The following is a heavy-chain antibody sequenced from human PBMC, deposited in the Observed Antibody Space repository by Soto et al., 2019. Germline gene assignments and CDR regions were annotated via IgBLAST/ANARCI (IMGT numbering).Heavy chain of an antibody. J-gene: IGHJ6*02. V-gene: IGHV1-69*13. CDR1: GGTFSSYA. D-gene: IGHD4-17*01. Sequence: ASVKVSCKASGGTFSSYAISWVRQAPGQGLEWMGGIIPIFGTANYAQKFQGRVTITADESTSPAYMELSSLRSEDTAVYYCASPVTTLYYYYYGMDVWGQGTTVTVSS. CDR2: IIPIFGTA. CDR3: ASPVTTLYYYYYGMDV.